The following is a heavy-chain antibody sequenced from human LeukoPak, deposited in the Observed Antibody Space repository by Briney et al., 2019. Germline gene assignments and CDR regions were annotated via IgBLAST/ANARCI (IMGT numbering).Heavy chain of an antibody. CDR1: GGSSSGYY. CDR3: ATICDYSAQFHLDY. CDR2: INDSGST. J-gene: IGHJ4*02. V-gene: IGHV4-34*01. Sequence: SETLSLTCAVYGGSSSGYYWSWIRQPPGKGLEWIAEINDSGSTNYNPSLKSRVTISVDTSKKQSSLKLTSVTAADTAVYFCATICDYSAQFHLDYWGQGTLVTVSS. D-gene: IGHD4-17*01.